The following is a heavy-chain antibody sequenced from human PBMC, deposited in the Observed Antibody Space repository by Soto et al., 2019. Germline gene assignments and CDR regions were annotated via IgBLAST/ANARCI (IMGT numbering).Heavy chain of an antibody. V-gene: IGHV4-59*13. CDR1: GGSINNYY. J-gene: IGHJ4*02. D-gene: IGHD2-2*01. CDR3: ARDLDSSAAPFDF. CDR2: VFYNGRT. Sequence: QVQLQESGPGLVKPSETLSLTCTVSGGSINNYYWSWIRQPPGKGLEWIGFVFYNGRTDYNPSLESRVSISLDTSKSQFSLKLNSVAAADTAVYYCARDLDSSAAPFDFWGQGTLVTVSS.